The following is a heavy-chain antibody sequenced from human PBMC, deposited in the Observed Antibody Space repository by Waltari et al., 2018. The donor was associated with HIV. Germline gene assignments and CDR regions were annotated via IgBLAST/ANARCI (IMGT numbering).Heavy chain of an antibody. J-gene: IGHJ3*01. V-gene: IGHV4-59*08. D-gene: IGHD3-10*01. CDR2: LYHSGST. CDR1: GGSVTNYY. CDR3: ARHSGSMGGAFDV. Sequence: QLQLQESDPGLAKPSETLSLTCTVSGGSVTNYYWSWIRQPPGKGLGWIGYLYHSGSTNYTPSLKSRVTTSVDTSKNRFSLNLTSVTAADTAVYYCARHSGSMGGAFDVWGQGTMVTVSS.